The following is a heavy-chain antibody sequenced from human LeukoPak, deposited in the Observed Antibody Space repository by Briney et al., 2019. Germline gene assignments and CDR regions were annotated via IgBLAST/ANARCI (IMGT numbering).Heavy chain of an antibody. D-gene: IGHD3-9*01. CDR2: ISYDGSNK. Sequence: GSLRLSCAASGFTFSSYAMHWVRQAPGKGLEWVAVISYDGSNKYYADSVKGRFTISRDNSKNTLYLQMNSLRAEDTAVYYCARDRGLRYFDWLQIDYWGQGTLVTVSS. V-gene: IGHV3-30-3*01. J-gene: IGHJ4*02. CDR1: GFTFSSYA. CDR3: ARDRGLRYFDWLQIDY.